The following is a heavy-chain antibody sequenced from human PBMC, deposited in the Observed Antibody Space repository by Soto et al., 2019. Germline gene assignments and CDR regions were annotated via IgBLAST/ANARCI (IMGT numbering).Heavy chain of an antibody. CDR3: AKDWVTRPYYYYGMDV. V-gene: IGHV3-30*18. J-gene: IGHJ6*02. D-gene: IGHD3-16*01. CDR1: GFTFSSYG. CDR2: ISYDGSNK. Sequence: GGSLRLSCAASGFTFSSYGMHWVRQAPGKGLEWVAVISYDGSNKYYADSVKGRFTISRDNSKNTLYLQMNSLRAEDTAVYYCAKDWVTRPYYYYGMDVWGQGTTVTVSS.